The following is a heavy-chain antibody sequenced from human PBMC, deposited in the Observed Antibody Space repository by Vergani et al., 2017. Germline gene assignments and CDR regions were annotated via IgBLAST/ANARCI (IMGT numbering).Heavy chain of an antibody. CDR2: INTNGDYT. D-gene: IGHD2/OR15-2a*01. CDR3: AKGGCNYWFDS. CDR1: GLSFTIYA. J-gene: IGHJ5*01. V-gene: IGHV3-23*01. Sequence: EVQLLESGGDMVQRGGSLRLPCAASGLSFTIYAMSWARQAPGKGLEWVSTINTNGDYTRYGDSVKGRLTIYRDNSKSTLYLKMNSLRAEDTAIYYCAKGGCNYWFDSWGQGTLVIVS.